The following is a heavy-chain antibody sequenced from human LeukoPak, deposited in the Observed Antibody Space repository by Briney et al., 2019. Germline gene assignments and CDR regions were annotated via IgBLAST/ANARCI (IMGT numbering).Heavy chain of an antibody. V-gene: IGHV3-23*01. Sequence: QSGGSLRLSCAASGFTFSSYAMSWVRQAPGKGLEWVSAISGSGGSTYYADSVKGRFTISRDNSKNTLYLQMNSLRAEDTAVYYCAKDLEIAAAGTPYYFDYWGQGTLVTVSS. D-gene: IGHD6-13*01. J-gene: IGHJ4*02. CDR3: AKDLEIAAAGTPYYFDY. CDR1: GFTFSSYA. CDR2: ISGSGGST.